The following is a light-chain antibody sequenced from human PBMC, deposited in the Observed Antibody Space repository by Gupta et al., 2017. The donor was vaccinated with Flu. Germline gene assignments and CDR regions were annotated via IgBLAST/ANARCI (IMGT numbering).Light chain of an antibody. J-gene: IGLJ2*01. CDR2: EGS. CDR3: SAYTSTGF. Sequence: QSALIQPASGSGSPGQSITISCDVGDYNSVSWYQQHPGKAPKLMIYEGSKRHSGVTNRFSSSKSGNTASLTIAGREAEDESDNYCSAYTSTGFFGGGTKLTVL. V-gene: IGLV2-14*01. CDR1: VGDYNS.